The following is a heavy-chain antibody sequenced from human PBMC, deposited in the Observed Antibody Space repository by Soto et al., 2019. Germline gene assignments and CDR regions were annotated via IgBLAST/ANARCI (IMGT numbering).Heavy chain of an antibody. CDR3: ARTTLGVVNRGDNWFDP. V-gene: IGHV4-59*01. CDR1: GGSISSYY. D-gene: IGHD3-3*01. Sequence: SETLSLTCTVSGGSISSYYWSWIRQPPGKGLEWIGYIYYSGSTNYNPSLKSRVTISVDTSKNQFSLKLSSVTAADTAVYYCARTTLGVVNRGDNWFDPWGQGTLVTVSS. CDR2: IYYSGST. J-gene: IGHJ5*02.